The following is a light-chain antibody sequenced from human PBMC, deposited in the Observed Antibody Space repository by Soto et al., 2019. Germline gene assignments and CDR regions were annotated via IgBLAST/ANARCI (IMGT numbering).Light chain of an antibody. Sequence: QSVPTQPASVSGSPGQSISISCTGTSSSVGGYNYVSWYQQHPGKAPKLIIYEISNRPSGVSNRFSGSKSGYTASLTISGLQAEDEADYYCNSYTSTGTFLFGTGTKLTVL. J-gene: IGLJ1*01. CDR1: SSSVGGYNY. CDR3: NSYTSTGTFL. V-gene: IGLV2-14*01. CDR2: EIS.